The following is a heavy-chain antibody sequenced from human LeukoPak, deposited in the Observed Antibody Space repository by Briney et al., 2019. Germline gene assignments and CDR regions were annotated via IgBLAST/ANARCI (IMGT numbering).Heavy chain of an antibody. V-gene: IGHV4-61*02. CDR2: IYISGRT. D-gene: IGHD3-22*01. Sequence: SETLSPTCTVSGGSISSVSYYWSWIRQPAGKGLEWIGRIYISGRTNYNPSLKSRVTISVDTSKNQFSLKLSSVTAADTAVYYCARTWIVVVMGAFDIWGQGTMVTVSS. J-gene: IGHJ3*02. CDR1: GGSISSVSYY. CDR3: ARTWIVVVMGAFDI.